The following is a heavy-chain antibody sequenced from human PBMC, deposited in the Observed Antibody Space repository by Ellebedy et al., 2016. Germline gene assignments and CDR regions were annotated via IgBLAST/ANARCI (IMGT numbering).Heavy chain of an antibody. V-gene: IGHV4-39*07. J-gene: IGHJ6*02. CDR1: GDSITSTSYY. CDR2: IYSSGST. D-gene: IGHD3-10*01. CDR3: ARGWRGVREGSIYYYYGIDL. Sequence: SETLSLTXTVSGDSITSTSYYWGWIRQPPGERLEWIGTIYSSGSTYYNPSLNSRVTISLDTSKNQFSLELSSVTAADTAVYYCARGWRGVREGSIYYYYGIDLWGQGTTVTVSS.